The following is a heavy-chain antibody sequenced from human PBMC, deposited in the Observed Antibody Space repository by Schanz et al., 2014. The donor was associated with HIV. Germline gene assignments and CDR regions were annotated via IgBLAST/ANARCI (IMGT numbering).Heavy chain of an antibody. Sequence: QLLESGGGLVQPGGLLRLSCAASGFTFSNFAMSWVRQAPGKGLEWVSSISGSGVSTFYAGSVKGRFAISRDNSNNTLYIQMNSLRAEDTAVYFCTRGRFLERGGMDVWGQGTAVTLSS. CDR3: TRGRFLERGGMDV. D-gene: IGHD3-3*01. V-gene: IGHV3-23*01. J-gene: IGHJ6*02. CDR2: ISGSGVST. CDR1: GFTFSNFA.